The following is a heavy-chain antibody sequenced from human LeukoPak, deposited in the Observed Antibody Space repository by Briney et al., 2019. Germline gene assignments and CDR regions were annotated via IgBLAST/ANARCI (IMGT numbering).Heavy chain of an antibody. CDR2: ISWNSGSI. CDR1: GFTFDDYA. CDR3: AKGRIVGATWSSFDY. D-gene: IGHD1-26*01. Sequence: PGGSLRLSCAASGFTFDDYATHWVRQAPGKGLEWVSGISWNSGSIGYADSVKGRFTISRDNAKNSLYLQMNSLRAEDMALYYCAKGRIVGATWSSFDYWGQGTLVTVSS. V-gene: IGHV3-9*03. J-gene: IGHJ4*02.